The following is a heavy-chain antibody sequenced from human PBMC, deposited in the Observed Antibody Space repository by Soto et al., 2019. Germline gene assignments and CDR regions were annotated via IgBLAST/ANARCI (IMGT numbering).Heavy chain of an antibody. CDR1: GFTFRTNV. V-gene: IGHV3-23*01. CDR2: ITGSGRDT. J-gene: IGHJ4*02. Sequence: EVQLLESGGGLAQPGGSLRLSCAASGFTFRTNVLSWVRQAPGKGLDWVSGITGSGRDTYYADSVKGRFTISRDNSKNMVFLQVNSLRAEDTAVYYCAKNGLDNSPSAIDSWGPGTLVTVSS. CDR3: AKNGLDNSPSAIDS. D-gene: IGHD2-8*01.